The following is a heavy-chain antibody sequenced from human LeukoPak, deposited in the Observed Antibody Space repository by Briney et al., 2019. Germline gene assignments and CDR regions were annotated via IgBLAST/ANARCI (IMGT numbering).Heavy chain of an antibody. Sequence: ASVKVSCKTSGYTFTNYYIHWVRQAPGQGLEWMGRIDPNTGGTKSAKNFQGRVTMTRDTSISTAYMALSGLRSNDTAVYYCASLYDIVGTTVDYWGQGTLVTVSS. D-gene: IGHD1-26*01. CDR1: GYTFTNYY. V-gene: IGHV1-2*06. J-gene: IGHJ4*02. CDR2: IDPNTGGT. CDR3: ASLYDIVGTTVDY.